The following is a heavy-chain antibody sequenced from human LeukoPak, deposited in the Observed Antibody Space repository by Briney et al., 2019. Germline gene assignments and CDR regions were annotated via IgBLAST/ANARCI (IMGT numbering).Heavy chain of an antibody. CDR3: AREDYYDSGSNDY. J-gene: IGHJ4*02. V-gene: IGHV1-8*03. CDR2: MNPNSGNT. D-gene: IGHD3-22*01. CDR1: GYTFTSYG. Sequence: ASVKVSCKASGYTFTSYGINWVRQATGQGLEWMGWMNPNSGNTGYAQKFQGRVTITRNTSISTAYMELSSLRSEDTAVYYCAREDYYDSGSNDYWGQGTLVTVSS.